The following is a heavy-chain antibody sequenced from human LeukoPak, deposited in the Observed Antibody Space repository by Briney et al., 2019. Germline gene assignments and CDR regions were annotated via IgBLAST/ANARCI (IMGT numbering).Heavy chain of an antibody. Sequence: SQTLSLTCTVSGGSISSGDYYWSWIRQPPGKGLEWIAYMYYSGSTYYNPALKTRVTMSADTSKNQLSLKLSSVTAADTAVYYCARPYYYDSRIDPWGQGILVTVSS. V-gene: IGHV4-30-4*01. J-gene: IGHJ5*02. CDR2: MYYSGST. CDR1: GGSISSGDYY. D-gene: IGHD3-22*01. CDR3: ARPYYYDSRIDP.